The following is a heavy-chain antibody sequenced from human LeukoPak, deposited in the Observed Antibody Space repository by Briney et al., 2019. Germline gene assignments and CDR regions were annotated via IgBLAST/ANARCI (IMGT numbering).Heavy chain of an antibody. CDR2: ISSSSSYI. D-gene: IGHD3-22*01. J-gene: IGHJ4*02. CDR1: GFTFSSYS. V-gene: IGHV3-21*01. CDR3: AREGPYDSSGRVDY. Sequence: GGSLRLSCAASGFTFSSYSMNWVRQAPGKGLEWVSSISSSSSYIYYADSVKGRFTISRDNAKNSLYLQMNSLRAEDTAVYYCAREGPYDSSGRVDYWGQGTLSPSPQ.